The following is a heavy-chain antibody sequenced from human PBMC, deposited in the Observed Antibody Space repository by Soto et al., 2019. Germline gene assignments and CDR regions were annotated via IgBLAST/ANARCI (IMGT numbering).Heavy chain of an antibody. CDR3: ARGDYYDSSGYRFPDAFDI. CDR1: GTTISDFP. D-gene: IGHD3-22*01. CDR2: MNPNSGNT. Sequence: ATLKSSCKTSGTTISDFPIGWVLLTPQQGVVWMGWMNPNSGNTGYAQKFQGRVTMTRNTSISTAYMELSSLRSEDTAVYYCARGDYYDSSGYRFPDAFDIWGQGTMVTVS. V-gene: IGHV1-8*02. J-gene: IGHJ3*02.